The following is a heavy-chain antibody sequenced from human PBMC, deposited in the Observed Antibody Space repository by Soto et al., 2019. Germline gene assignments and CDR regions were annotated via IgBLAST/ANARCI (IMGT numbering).Heavy chain of an antibody. CDR2: IIPILGIA. D-gene: IGHD3-10*01. CDR3: ARDRYYYGSGSSVQDYYGMDV. CDR1: GGTFSSYT. Sequence: QVQLVQSGAEVKKPGSSVKVSCKASGGTFSSYTISWVRQAPGQGLEWMGRIIPILGIANYAQKFQGRVTITADKSTSTAYRELSSLRSEDTAVYYCARDRYYYGSGSSVQDYYGMDVWGQGTTVTVSS. V-gene: IGHV1-69*08. J-gene: IGHJ6*02.